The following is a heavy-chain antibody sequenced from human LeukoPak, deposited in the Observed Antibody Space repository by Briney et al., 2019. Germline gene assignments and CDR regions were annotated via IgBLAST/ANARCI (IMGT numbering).Heavy chain of an antibody. J-gene: IGHJ4*02. CDR3: ASRYYVDF. Sequence: GGSLRLSCTASGFTFSTYWMHWVRQGPGKGLVWVSRISSDGSSATYADSVRGRFTISRDNAKNTLYLQMNSLRAEDTAVYYCASRYYVDFWGQGTLVTVSS. V-gene: IGHV3-74*01. CDR1: GFTFSTYW. D-gene: IGHD3-10*01. CDR2: ISSDGSSA.